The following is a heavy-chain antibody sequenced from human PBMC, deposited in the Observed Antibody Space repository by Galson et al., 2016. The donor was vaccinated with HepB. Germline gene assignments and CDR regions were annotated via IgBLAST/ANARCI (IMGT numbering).Heavy chain of an antibody. CDR1: GFTFSHYS. Sequence: SLRLSCAASGFTFSHYSMNWVRQAPGKGLEWVSSISGSGDITYSADSVKGRFTISRDNSKSTLYLQMNSLRVEDTAVYDCAKSEVVVVAAHQVWGQGTLVTVSS. D-gene: IGHD2-15*01. CDR3: AKSEVVVVAAHQV. J-gene: IGHJ4*02. CDR2: ISGSGDIT. V-gene: IGHV3-23*01.